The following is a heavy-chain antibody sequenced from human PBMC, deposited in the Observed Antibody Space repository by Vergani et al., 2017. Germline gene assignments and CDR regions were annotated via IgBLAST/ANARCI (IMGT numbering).Heavy chain of an antibody. J-gene: IGHJ4*02. Sequence: QVQLQQWGAGLLKPSETLSLTCAVYGGSFSGYYWSWIRQPPGKGLEWIGEINHSGSTNYNPSLKSRVTISIDTSKNQFSLKLSSVTAADTAVYYCAREGIRGVGYWGQGTLVTVSS. CDR2: INHSGST. CDR3: AREGIRGVGY. V-gene: IGHV4-34*01. D-gene: IGHD2/OR15-2a*01. CDR1: GGSFSGYY.